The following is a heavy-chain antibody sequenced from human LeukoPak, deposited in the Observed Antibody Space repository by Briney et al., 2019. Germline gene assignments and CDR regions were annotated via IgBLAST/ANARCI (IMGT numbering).Heavy chain of an antibody. V-gene: IGHV5-51*01. CDR2: IYPGDSDT. D-gene: IGHD6-13*01. J-gene: IGHJ3*02. Sequence: GASLKISCKGSGYSFTSYWIGWVRQLPGKGLEWMTIIYPGDSDTRYSPSFQGQVTISADKSISTAYLQWSSLKASDTAMYYCARPGYSSSWYTEDAFDIWGQGTMVTVSS. CDR3: ARPGYSSSWYTEDAFDI. CDR1: GYSFTSYW.